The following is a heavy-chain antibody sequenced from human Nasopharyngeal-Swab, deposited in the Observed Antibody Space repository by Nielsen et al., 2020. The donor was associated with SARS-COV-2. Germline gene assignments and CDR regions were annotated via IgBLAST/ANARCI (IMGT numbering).Heavy chain of an antibody. D-gene: IGHD2/OR15-2a*01. Sequence: GALKISCAASGFTFSSYWMHWVRQAPGKGLVWVSRINSDGSSTSYADSVKGRFTISRDNAKNTLYLQMNSLRAEDTAVYYCARDLNSVYGMDVWGQGTTVTVSS. V-gene: IGHV3-74*01. CDR3: ARDLNSVYGMDV. CDR1: GFTFSSYW. CDR2: INSDGSST. J-gene: IGHJ6*02.